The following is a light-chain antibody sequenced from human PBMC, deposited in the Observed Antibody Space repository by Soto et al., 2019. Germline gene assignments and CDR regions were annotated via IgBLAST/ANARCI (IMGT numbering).Light chain of an antibody. Sequence: DIQMTQSPSTLSASVGDRVTITCRASQSISSWLAWYQQKPGKAPKLLIYDASSLESGVPSRFSGSGSGTEFTLTISSLQHDDFATYYCQQYNSYSETFGQGTRLEIK. J-gene: IGKJ5*01. CDR2: DAS. V-gene: IGKV1-5*01. CDR1: QSISSW. CDR3: QQYNSYSET.